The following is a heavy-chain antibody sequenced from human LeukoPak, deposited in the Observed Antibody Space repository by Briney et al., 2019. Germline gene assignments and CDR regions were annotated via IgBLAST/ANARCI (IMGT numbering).Heavy chain of an antibody. CDR1: GFTFRTYW. CDR3: ARDTGPNTIDY. J-gene: IGHJ4*02. D-gene: IGHD1-1*01. V-gene: IGHV3-7*01. CDR2: MKQDGSEE. Sequence: GGSLRLSCTASGFTFRTYWMSWVRQAPGKGLEWVANMKQDGSEEYCVDSVKGRFTISRDNAKNSVYLQMNSLRVEDTGVYYCARDTGPNTIDYWGQGILVTVSS.